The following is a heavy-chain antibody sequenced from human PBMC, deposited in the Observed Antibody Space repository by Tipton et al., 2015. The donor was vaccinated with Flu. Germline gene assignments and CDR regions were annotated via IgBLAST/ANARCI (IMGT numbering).Heavy chain of an antibody. CDR2: IYYSGST. CDR3: ARDAITIFGVAQVYYYGTDV. D-gene: IGHD3-3*01. J-gene: IGHJ6*02. Sequence: TLSLTCTVSGGSISSYYWSWIRQPAGKGLEWIGSIYYSGSTYYNPSLKSRVTISVDTSKNQFSLKLSSVTAADTAVYYCARDAITIFGVAQVYYYGTDVWGQGTTVTVSS. V-gene: IGHV4-4*07. CDR1: GGSISSYY.